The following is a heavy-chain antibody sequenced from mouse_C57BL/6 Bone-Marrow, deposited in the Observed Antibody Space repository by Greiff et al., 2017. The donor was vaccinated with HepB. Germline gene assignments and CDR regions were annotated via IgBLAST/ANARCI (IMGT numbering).Heavy chain of an antibody. CDR2: IYPNSGST. CDR1: GYTFTSFW. CDR3: AKRCYDGY. V-gene: IGHV1-64*01. Sequence: QVQLQQPGAELVKPGASVKLFCKASGYTFTSFWLHWVKQRPGQGLEWIGMIYPNSGSTNYNEKCKSKATLTVDKSSSTADMQLSSQTTEDSAVYYCAKRCYDGYWGQGTTPTVSS. J-gene: IGHJ2*01. D-gene: IGHD2-12*01.